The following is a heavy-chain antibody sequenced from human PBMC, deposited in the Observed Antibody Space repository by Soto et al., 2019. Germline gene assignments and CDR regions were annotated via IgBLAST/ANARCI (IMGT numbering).Heavy chain of an antibody. Sequence: QVQLVQSGAEVKKPGASVKVSCKASGYTFTGYYMHWVRQAPGQGLEWMGWINPNSGGTNYAQKFQGRVTMTRDTSISTAYMELSRLRSDDTAVYYCAEALYSSSTGHGWFDPWGQGTLVTVSS. CDR3: AEALYSSSTGHGWFDP. CDR2: INPNSGGT. V-gene: IGHV1-2*02. CDR1: GYTFTGYY. D-gene: IGHD6-6*01. J-gene: IGHJ5*02.